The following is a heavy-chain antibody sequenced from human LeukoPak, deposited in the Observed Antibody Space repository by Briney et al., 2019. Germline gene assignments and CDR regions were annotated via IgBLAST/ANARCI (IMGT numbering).Heavy chain of an antibody. J-gene: IGHJ4*02. CDR2: FDPEDGET. Sequence: ASVKVSCKVSGYTLTELSMHWVRQAPGKGLEWMGGFDPEDGETIYAQKFQGRVTMTRDTSTSTVYMELSSLRSEDTAVYYCVRDRDYYGSGAPGPFDYWGQGTLVTVSS. V-gene: IGHV1-24*01. CDR3: VRDRDYYGSGAPGPFDY. CDR1: GYTLTELS. D-gene: IGHD3-10*01.